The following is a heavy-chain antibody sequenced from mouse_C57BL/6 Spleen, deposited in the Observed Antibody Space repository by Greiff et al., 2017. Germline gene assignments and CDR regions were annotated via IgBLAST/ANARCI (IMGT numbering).Heavy chain of an antibody. J-gene: IGHJ2*01. CDR3: ARSTLRHYFDY. CDR1: GYAFSSSW. CDR2: IYPGDGDT. Sequence: VQLQQSGPELVKPGASVKISCKASGYAFSSSWMNWVKQRPGKGLEWSGRIYPGDGDTNYNGKFKGKATLTADKSSSTAYMQLISLPSEDSAVYFCARSTLRHYFDYWGQGTTLTVSS. V-gene: IGHV1-82*01.